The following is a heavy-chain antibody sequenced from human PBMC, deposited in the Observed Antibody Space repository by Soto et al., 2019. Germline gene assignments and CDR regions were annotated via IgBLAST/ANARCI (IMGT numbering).Heavy chain of an antibody. D-gene: IGHD5-12*01. Sequence: QTLSLTCAISGDSVSSNTASWNWNRQSPSRGLEWLGRTYFRSKWYNDYAVSVKSRIIIIPDTSNNQFSLQLNSVTPEDTAVYFCAKGDNLGPKTGYAFDPWGQGIMVTVSS. V-gene: IGHV6-1*01. CDR2: TYFRSKWYN. CDR3: AKGDNLGPKTGYAFDP. J-gene: IGHJ5*02. CDR1: GDSVSSNTAS.